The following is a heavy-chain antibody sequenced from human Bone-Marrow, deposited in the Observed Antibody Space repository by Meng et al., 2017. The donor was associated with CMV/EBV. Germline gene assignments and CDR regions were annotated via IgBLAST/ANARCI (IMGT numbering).Heavy chain of an antibody. J-gene: IGHJ4*02. V-gene: IGHV3-7*01. CDR3: ARETRPTAFDY. CDR2: IKQDGSEK. D-gene: IGHD4-23*01. CDR1: GFTFSSYD. Sequence: GESLKISCAASGFTFSSYDMIWVRQAPGKGLEWVANIKQDGSEKYYVDSVKGRFTISRDNAKNSLYLQMNSLRAEDTAVYYCARETRPTAFDYWGQGTLVTVSS.